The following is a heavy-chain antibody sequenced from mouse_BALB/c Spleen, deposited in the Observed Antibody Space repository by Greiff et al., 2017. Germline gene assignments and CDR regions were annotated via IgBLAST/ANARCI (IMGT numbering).Heavy chain of an antibody. J-gene: IGHJ2*01. V-gene: IGHV1-9*01. CDR2: ILPGSGST. CDR1: GYTFSSYW. D-gene: IGHD2-10*02. Sequence: VQLQQSGAELMKPGASVKISCKATGYTFSSYWIEWVKQRPGHGLEWIGEILPGSGSTNYNEKFKGKATFTADTSSNTAYMQLSSLTSEDSAVYYCARWKYGNYEDFDYWGQGTTLTVSS. CDR3: ARWKYGNYEDFDY.